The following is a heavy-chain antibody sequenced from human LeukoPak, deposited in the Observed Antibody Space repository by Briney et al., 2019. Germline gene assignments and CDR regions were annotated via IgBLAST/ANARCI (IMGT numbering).Heavy chain of an antibody. CDR2: IRTKANSYAT. Sequence: PGGSLRLSCAASGFNFSGSAMHWVRQASGKGLEWVGRIRTKANSYATAYAASVKGRFTISRDDSKNTAYLQMNSLKTEDTAVYYCTRLDYYDSSGYYPRDYWGQGTLVTVSS. V-gene: IGHV3-73*01. CDR3: TRLDYYDSSGYYPRDY. CDR1: GFNFSGSA. J-gene: IGHJ4*02. D-gene: IGHD3-22*01.